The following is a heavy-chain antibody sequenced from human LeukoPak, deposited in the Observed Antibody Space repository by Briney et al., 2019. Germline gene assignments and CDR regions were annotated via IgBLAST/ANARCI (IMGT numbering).Heavy chain of an antibody. J-gene: IGHJ4*02. CDR2: FGGRGGST. Sequence: GGSLRLSCAASGFTFSSYAMSWVRQAPGKGLEWVSAFGGRGGSTYYADSVKGRFTISRDNSKNTPSLQMNSLRVEDTAVYYCAKGVKVTGYSSGWSYFDYWGQGTLVTVSS. V-gene: IGHV3-23*01. CDR3: AKGVKVTGYSSGWSYFDY. CDR1: GFTFSSYA. D-gene: IGHD6-19*01.